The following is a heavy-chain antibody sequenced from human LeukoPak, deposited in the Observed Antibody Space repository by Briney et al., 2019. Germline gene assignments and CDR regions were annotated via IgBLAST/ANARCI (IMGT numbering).Heavy chain of an antibody. V-gene: IGHV3-7*01. J-gene: IGHJ4*02. CDR3: ARAVVSVRWLVPGKAALDY. Sequence: PGGSLRLSCAASGFTFSSYWMSWVRQAPGKGLEWVANIKQDGSEKYYVDSVKGRFTISRDNAKNSLYLQMNSLRAEDTAVYYCARAVVSVRWLVPGKAALDYWGQGTLVTVSS. CDR2: IKQDGSEK. CDR1: GFTFSSYW. D-gene: IGHD6-19*01.